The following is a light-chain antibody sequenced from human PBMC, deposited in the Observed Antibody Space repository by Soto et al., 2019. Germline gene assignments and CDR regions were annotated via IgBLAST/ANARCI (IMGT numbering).Light chain of an antibody. Sequence: EIVMTQSPGTLSVSPGERATLSCRASQSVGISLAWYQQKPGQAPRLLIYGASSRFTGFPTRFSGSGSGTEFTLTISCLQSEDSAVYYCQQYENWPRTFGQGTKVEIK. CDR1: QSVGIS. CDR2: GAS. J-gene: IGKJ1*01. V-gene: IGKV3D-15*01. CDR3: QQYENWPRT.